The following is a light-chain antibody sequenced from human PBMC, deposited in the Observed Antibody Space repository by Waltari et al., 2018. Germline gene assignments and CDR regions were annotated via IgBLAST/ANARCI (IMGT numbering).Light chain of an antibody. CDR1: EDIRNL. Sequence: DIQMTQSPSSLSASVGDRVTITCRANEDIRNLLLWFQQRPGKAPPSLISAVSHLHTGVPSRFCGSRSGPDFTLNISDLQPEDFATYYCQQHNNFPYTLGQGTRLEIK. J-gene: IGKJ2*01. CDR3: QQHNNFPYT. V-gene: IGKV1-16*01. CDR2: AVS.